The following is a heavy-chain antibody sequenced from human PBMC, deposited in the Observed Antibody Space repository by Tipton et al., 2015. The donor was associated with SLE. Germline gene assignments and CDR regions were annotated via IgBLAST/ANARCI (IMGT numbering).Heavy chain of an antibody. CDR3: AREDPRVDAFII. J-gene: IGHJ3*02. V-gene: IGHV4-59*11. CDR2: GYHSGNP. Sequence: TLSLTCTVSGDSMSRRYWTWIRQPPGKGLEWIGYGYHSGNPTYNPSLKSRVTISVDPSKNQFSLRLIYVTAADTAVYYCAREDPRVDAFIIRGQGTMVTVSA. CDR1: GDSMSRRY.